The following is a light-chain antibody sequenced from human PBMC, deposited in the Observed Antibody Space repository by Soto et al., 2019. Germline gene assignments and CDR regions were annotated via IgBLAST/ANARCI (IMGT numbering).Light chain of an antibody. Sequence: EIVLTQSPATLSLSPGERATLSCRASQSVSSYLAWYQQKPGQAPRLLIYDASNRATVIPARFSGSGSGTDFTLPISSLEPEDFAVYYCQQRSNWPSTFGGGTKVEIK. CDR1: QSVSSY. J-gene: IGKJ4*01. V-gene: IGKV3-11*01. CDR3: QQRSNWPST. CDR2: DAS.